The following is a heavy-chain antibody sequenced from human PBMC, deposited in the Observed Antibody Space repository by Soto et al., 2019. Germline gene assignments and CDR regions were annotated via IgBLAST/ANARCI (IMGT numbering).Heavy chain of an antibody. CDR3: ARGYVDTAMVNDY. CDR2: ISYDGSNK. V-gene: IGHV3-30-3*01. Sequence: GGSLRLSCAASGFTFSSYAMHWVRQAPGKGLEWVAVISYDGSNKYYADSVKGRFTISRDNSKNTLYLQMNSLRAEDTAVYYCARGYVDTAMVNDYWGQGTLVTVSS. D-gene: IGHD5-18*01. J-gene: IGHJ4*02. CDR1: GFTFSSYA.